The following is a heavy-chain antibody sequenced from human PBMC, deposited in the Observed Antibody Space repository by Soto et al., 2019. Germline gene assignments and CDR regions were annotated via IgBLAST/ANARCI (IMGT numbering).Heavy chain of an antibody. Sequence: QVQLVESGGGVVQPGGSLILSCAASRFTLSNCGMHWVRQAPGRGLEWVAMISHDGNEKHYIDSVKGRFTISRDDSKNTPYLQMNSLRPEDTAVYYCAKDLYTSGWYHYFDPWGQGTLVTVSS. CDR1: RFTLSNCG. CDR2: ISHDGNEK. CDR3: AKDLYTSGWYHYFDP. V-gene: IGHV3-30*18. D-gene: IGHD6-19*01. J-gene: IGHJ5*02.